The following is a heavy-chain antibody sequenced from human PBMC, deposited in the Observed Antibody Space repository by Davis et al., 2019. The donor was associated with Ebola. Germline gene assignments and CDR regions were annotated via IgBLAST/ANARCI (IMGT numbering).Heavy chain of an antibody. Sequence: ASVKVSCKASGYTFTSYYMHWVRQAPGQGLEWMGWISTYNGNINYAQKLQGRVTMTTDTSTSTAYMELRSLRSDDTAVYYCARGPKFYDFWSGLLGNWFDPWGQGTLVTVSS. V-gene: IGHV1-18*04. CDR2: ISTYNGNI. J-gene: IGHJ5*02. D-gene: IGHD3-3*01. CDR1: GYTFTSYY. CDR3: ARGPKFYDFWSGLLGNWFDP.